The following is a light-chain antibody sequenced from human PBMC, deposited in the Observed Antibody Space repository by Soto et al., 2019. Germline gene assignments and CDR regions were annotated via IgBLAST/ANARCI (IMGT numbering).Light chain of an antibody. V-gene: IGKV3-20*01. CDR2: GAS. Sequence: EIVLTQSPGNLSLSPGERATLSCRASQSVSSSYLAWYQQKPGQAPRRLIYGASSRATGIPDRFSGSGSGTDFTLTISRLEPEDFEEYYCQQYGSSPPRFTFGPGTKVDIK. J-gene: IGKJ3*01. CDR3: QQYGSSPPRFT. CDR1: QSVSSSY.